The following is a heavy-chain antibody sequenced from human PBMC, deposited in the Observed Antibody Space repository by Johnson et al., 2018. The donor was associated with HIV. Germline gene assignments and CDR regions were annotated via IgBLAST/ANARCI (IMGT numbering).Heavy chain of an antibody. CDR2: INQDGSRK. J-gene: IGHJ3*02. D-gene: IGHD6-19*01. CDR1: GFIFSNYW. V-gene: IGHV3-7*01. Sequence: VQLVESGGGLVQPGGSLRLSCAASGFIFSNYWMTWVRQAPGKGLEWVANINQDGSRKHYADSVKGRFTISRDNSKNTLYLQMNSLRAEDTAVYYCAKDLEEGQQWLIGAFDIWGQGTMVTVSS. CDR3: AKDLEEGQQWLIGAFDI.